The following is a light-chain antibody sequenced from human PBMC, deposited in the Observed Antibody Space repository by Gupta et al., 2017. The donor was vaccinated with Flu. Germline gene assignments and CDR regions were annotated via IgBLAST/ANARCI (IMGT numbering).Light chain of an antibody. CDR1: HSVSRNY. CDR3: QQHGGSPPYT. J-gene: IGKJ2*01. CDR2: DAS. Sequence: TLSLSPGERATFSCGAMHSVSRNYLAWSKQKPRRAPRLLIFDASTRDTGVADRFSGSGCGKNLSLTISRREQEDSAGYYYQQHGGSPPYTFGQGTKLEIK. V-gene: IGKV3D-20*01.